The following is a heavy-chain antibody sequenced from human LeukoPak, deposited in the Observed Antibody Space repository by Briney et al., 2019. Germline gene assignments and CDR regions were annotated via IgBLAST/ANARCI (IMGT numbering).Heavy chain of an antibody. CDR3: AKRDSSSDF. CDR1: GFIFSNYG. CDR2: IRSDGSDR. V-gene: IGHV3-30*02. Sequence: SGGSLRLSCAASGFIFSNYGMHWVRQPPGKGLEWVAFIRSDGSDRYYAASVEGRFTISRDNSKNTLWLQMNSLRAEDTAVYYCAKRDSSSDFWGQGTLVTVSS. D-gene: IGHD3-22*01. J-gene: IGHJ4*02.